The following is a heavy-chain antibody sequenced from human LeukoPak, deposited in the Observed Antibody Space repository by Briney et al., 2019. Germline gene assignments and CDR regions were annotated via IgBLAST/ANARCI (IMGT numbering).Heavy chain of an antibody. J-gene: IGHJ3*02. CDR2: IYHTGTT. CDR1: GYSISSGYY. Sequence: PSETLSLTCTVSGYSISSGYYWGWIRQPPGKGLEWIGSIYHTGTTYYNPSLKSRVTISVDTSKNQFSLKLSSVTAADTAVYYCARVRTMVREETKGGAFDIWGQGTMVTVSS. CDR3: ARVRTMVREETKGGAFDI. V-gene: IGHV4-38-2*02. D-gene: IGHD3-10*01.